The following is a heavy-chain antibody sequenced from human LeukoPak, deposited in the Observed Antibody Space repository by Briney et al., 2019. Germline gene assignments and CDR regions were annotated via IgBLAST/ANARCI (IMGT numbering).Heavy chain of an antibody. D-gene: IGHD5-12*01. CDR3: AKDHLKYASDPSGAFDL. J-gene: IGHJ3*01. CDR2: ITGSGDTT. V-gene: IGHV3-23*01. CDR1: GFIYSHSA. Sequence: GGSLRLSCAAAGFIYSHSAMSWVRQARGKGMEWVSTITGSGDTTAYADSVKGRFTISRDNSRNRLYLQMSSLRAEDTAIFYCAKDHLKYASDPSGAFDLWGQGTAVIVSS.